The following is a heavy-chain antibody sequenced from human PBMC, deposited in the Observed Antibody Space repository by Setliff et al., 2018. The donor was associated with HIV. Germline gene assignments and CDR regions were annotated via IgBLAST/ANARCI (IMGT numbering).Heavy chain of an antibody. CDR3: ARDAFDYTAYYYSAKDV. Sequence: ASVKVSCKASGYTFINYDIYWVRQTTGQGLEWMGWMNPDSGNTGYAQKFQGRVTMTRDTSTSTVYMELSSLRSEDTAVYYCARDAFDYTAYYYSAKDVWGKGTTVTVS. V-gene: IGHV1-8*02. CDR2: MNPDSGNT. CDR1: GYTFINYD. J-gene: IGHJ6*03. D-gene: IGHD4-4*01.